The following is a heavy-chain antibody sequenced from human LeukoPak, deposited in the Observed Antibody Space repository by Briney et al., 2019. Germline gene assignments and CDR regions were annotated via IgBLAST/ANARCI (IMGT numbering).Heavy chain of an antibody. CDR3: ASMIYDILTGLGN. V-gene: IGHV4-34*01. J-gene: IGHJ4*02. CDR2: INPRGST. Sequence: SETLSLTCAVYGDSFSGHYWTWIRQPPRKGLEWIGEINPRGSTNYNPSLKSRVTMSVDTSKNQFSLKLTSVTAADTAVYYCASMIYDILTGLGNWGQGTLVTVSS. D-gene: IGHD3-9*01. CDR1: GDSFSGHY.